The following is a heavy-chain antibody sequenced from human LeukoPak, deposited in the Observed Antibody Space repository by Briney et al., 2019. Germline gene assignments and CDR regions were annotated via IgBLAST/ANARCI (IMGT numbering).Heavy chain of an antibody. D-gene: IGHD2-21*02. J-gene: IGHJ4*02. CDR3: ARRACGGDCLKYFEN. CDR1: GFTVSSNY. CDR2: ICSGGNT. V-gene: IGHV3-53*01. Sequence: GGSLRLSCAASGFTVSSNYMTWVRQAPGKGLEWISLICSGGNTHYADSVRGRFSISRDNSKNTLYLQMDSLRAEDTAVYYCARRACGGDCLKYFENWGQGTLVTVSS.